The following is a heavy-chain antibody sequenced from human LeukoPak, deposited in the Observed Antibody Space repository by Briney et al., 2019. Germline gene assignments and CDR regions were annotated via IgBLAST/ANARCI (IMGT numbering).Heavy chain of an antibody. CDR2: TSSSDPGT. CDR1: GFTFCDYA. D-gene: IGHD3-10*01. Sequence: GGSLRLSCTASGFTFCDYAMSWVRQGPGKGLEWVAATSSSDPGTYHADSVRGRFTISRDNSKNTLYLQMNRLRVEDAAVYYCAKVAKYYYGSETYYFFEHWGQGTPVTASS. J-gene: IGHJ4*02. CDR3: AKVAKYYYGSETYYFFEH. V-gene: IGHV3-23*01.